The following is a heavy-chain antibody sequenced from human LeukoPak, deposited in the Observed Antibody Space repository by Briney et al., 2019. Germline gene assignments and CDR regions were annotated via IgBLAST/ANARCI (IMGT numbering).Heavy chain of an antibody. CDR2: IYIGGST. CDR3: ARDRGTYYYDSSAPAVAFDI. Sequence: GGSLRLSCAASGLTVSSNYMSWVRQAPGKGLEWVSDIYIGGSTYYADSVKGRFTISRDNSKNTLYLQMNSLRAEDTAVYYCARDRGTYYYDSSAPAVAFDIWGQGTVVTVSS. CDR1: GLTVSSNY. D-gene: IGHD3-22*01. J-gene: IGHJ3*02. V-gene: IGHV3-66*02.